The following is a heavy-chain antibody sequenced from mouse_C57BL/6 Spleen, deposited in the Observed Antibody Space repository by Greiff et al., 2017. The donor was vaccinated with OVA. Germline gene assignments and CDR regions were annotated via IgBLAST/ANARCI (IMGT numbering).Heavy chain of an antibody. Sequence: ESGPELVKPGASVKISCKASGYAFSSSWMNWVKQRPGKGLEWIGRIYPGDGDTNYNGKFKGKATLTADKSSSTAYMQRSSLTSEDSAVYFCARQNYYAMDYWGQGTSVTVSS. J-gene: IGHJ4*01. CDR3: ARQNYYAMDY. CDR2: IYPGDGDT. CDR1: GYAFSSSW. V-gene: IGHV1-82*01.